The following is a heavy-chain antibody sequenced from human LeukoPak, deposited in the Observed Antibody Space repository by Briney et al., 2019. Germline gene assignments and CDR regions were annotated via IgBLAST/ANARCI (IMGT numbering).Heavy chain of an antibody. CDR3: ARDAMRGGDYDY. CDR2: IKGDGSEE. Sequence: GGSLRLSCGASGFTFSRYWMSWVRQAPGKGLEWVANIKGDGSEEYYVGSVRGRFTISRDNAKNSLYLQMNSLRAEDTSVYYCARDAMRGGDYDYWGQGTLVTVSS. CDR1: GFTFSRYW. J-gene: IGHJ4*02. V-gene: IGHV3-7*01. D-gene: IGHD3-16*01.